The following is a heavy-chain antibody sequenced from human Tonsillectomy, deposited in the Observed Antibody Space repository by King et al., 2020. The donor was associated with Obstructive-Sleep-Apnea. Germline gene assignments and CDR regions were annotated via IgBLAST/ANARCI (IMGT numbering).Heavy chain of an antibody. V-gene: IGHV3-49*03. D-gene: IGHD5-24*01. CDR1: GFSFGNYG. CDR3: VRDGRGYNHGYFDY. CDR2: VRSKAYGGTT. Sequence: VQLVESGGGLVQPGRSLRLACTTSGFSFGNYGMSWFRQAPGKGLEWVSFVRSKAYGGTTVYAGSVEGRFTVSRDDSRGLAYLQMNSLTTEDTAIYSCVRDGRGYNHGYFDYWGQGTLVTVSS. J-gene: IGHJ4*02.